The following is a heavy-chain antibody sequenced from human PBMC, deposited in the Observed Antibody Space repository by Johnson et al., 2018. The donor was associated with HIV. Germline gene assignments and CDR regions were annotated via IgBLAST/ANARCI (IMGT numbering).Heavy chain of an antibody. CDR3: ARERLTTHAFDI. D-gene: IGHD4-17*01. CDR2: LKTDGRGT. J-gene: IGHJ3*02. V-gene: IGHV3-74*01. CDR1: GFTFSNAW. Sequence: VQLVESGGGSVKSGGSLRVSCAASGFTFSNAWMYWVRQAPGKGLVWVSRLKTDGRGTNYADSVRGRFTISRDDAKNTLYLQMNSLRAEDTAFYYCARERLTTHAFDIWGQGTMVTVSS.